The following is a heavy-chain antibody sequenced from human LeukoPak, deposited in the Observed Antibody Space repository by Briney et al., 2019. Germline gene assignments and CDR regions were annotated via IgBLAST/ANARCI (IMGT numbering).Heavy chain of an antibody. CDR3: AKGVYYYDSSTYYYTYYFDY. D-gene: IGHD3-22*01. Sequence: GGSLRLSCAASGLTFSSYAMSWVRQAPGKGLEWVSAISGSGSTSYYADSVKGRFTISRDNSKNTLYLQMNSLRAEDTAVYYCAKGVYYYDSSTYYYTYYFDYWGQGTLVTVSS. V-gene: IGHV3-23*01. J-gene: IGHJ4*02. CDR2: ISGSGSTS. CDR1: GLTFSSYA.